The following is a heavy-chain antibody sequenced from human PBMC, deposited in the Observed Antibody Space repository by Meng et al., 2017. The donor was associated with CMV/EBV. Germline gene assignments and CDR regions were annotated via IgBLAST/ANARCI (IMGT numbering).Heavy chain of an antibody. V-gene: IGHV4-34*01. CDR2: INHSGST. J-gene: IGHJ4*02. CDR3: AQLYSNHDY. D-gene: IGHD4-11*01. CDR1: GGSFSGYY. Sequence: SETLSLTCAVYGGSFSGYYWSWIRQLPGKGLEWIGEINHSGSTNYNPSLKSRVTISVDTSKNQFSLKLSSVTAADTAVYYCAQLYSNHDYWGQGTLVTVSS.